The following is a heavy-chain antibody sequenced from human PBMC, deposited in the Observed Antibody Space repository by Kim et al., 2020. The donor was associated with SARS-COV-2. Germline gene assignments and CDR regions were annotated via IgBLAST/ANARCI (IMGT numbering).Heavy chain of an antibody. J-gene: IGHJ4*02. CDR1: GDSVSSNSAA. V-gene: IGHV6-1*01. D-gene: IGHD6-19*01. Sequence: SQTLSLTCAISGDSVSSNSAAWNWIRQSPSRGLEWLGRTYYRSKWYNDYAVSVKSRITINPDTSKNQFSLQLNSVTPEDTAVYYCARAIAVAGMILLEYFDYWGQGTLVTVSS. CDR3: ARAIAVAGMILLEYFDY. CDR2: TYYRSKWYN.